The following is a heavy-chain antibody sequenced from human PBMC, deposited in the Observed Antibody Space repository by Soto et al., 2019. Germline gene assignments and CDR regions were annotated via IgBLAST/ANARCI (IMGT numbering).Heavy chain of an antibody. Sequence: SETLSLTCTVSGGSVSSGSYYWSWIRQPPGKGLEWIGYIYYSGSTNYNPSLKSRVTISVDTSKNQFSLKLSSVTAADTAGYYCARARGYSGYEHYYGMDVWGQGTTVTVSS. V-gene: IGHV4-61*01. D-gene: IGHD5-12*01. CDR2: IYYSGST. J-gene: IGHJ6*02. CDR3: ARARGYSGYEHYYGMDV. CDR1: GGSVSSGSYY.